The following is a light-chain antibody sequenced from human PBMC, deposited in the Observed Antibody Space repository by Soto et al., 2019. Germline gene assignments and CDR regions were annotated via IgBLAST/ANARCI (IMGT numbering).Light chain of an antibody. CDR1: TSDGADYKY. V-gene: IGLV2-14*01. CDR3: SSYTSRRTML. J-gene: IGLJ2*01. CDR2: EDS. Sequence: QSVLTQPASVSGSPGQSVTISCTATTSDGADYKYVSWYQHQPGKAPRLIIYEDSNRPSGVSYRFSATKAGNTASLTISELQSEDDAYYYCSSYTSRRTMLFGGGTQLTVL.